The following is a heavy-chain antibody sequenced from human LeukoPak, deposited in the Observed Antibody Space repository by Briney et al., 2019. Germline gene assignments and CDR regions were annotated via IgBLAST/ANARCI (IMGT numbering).Heavy chain of an antibody. J-gene: IGHJ4*02. D-gene: IGHD1-26*01. CDR3: AKDLRVGAGGRDYFDY. V-gene: IGHV3-30*18. Sequence: GGSLRLSCAASGFTFSSYGMHWVRQAPGKGLEWVAVISYDGSNKYYADSVKGRFTISRDNSKNTLYPQLNSLRAEDTAVYYCAKDLRVGAGGRDYFDYWGQGTLVTVSS. CDR2: ISYDGSNK. CDR1: GFTFSSYG.